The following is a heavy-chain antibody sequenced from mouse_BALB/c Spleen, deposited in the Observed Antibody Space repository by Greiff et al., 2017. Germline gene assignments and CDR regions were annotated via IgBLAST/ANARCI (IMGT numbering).Heavy chain of an antibody. V-gene: IGHV1-74*01. CDR2: IDPSDSET. J-gene: IGHJ2*01. D-gene: IGHD2-4*01. Sequence: QVQLQQPGAELVKPGASVKLSCKASGYTFTSYYMYWVKQRPGRGLEWIGRIDPSDSETHYNQKFKDKATLTVDKSSSTAYIQLSSLTSEDSAVYYCAREPLYYDYRYFDYWGQGTTLTVSS. CDR1: GYTFTSYY. CDR3: AREPLYYDYRYFDY.